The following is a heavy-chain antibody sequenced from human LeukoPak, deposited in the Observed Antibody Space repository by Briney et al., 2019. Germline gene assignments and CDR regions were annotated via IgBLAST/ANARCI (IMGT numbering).Heavy chain of an antibody. CDR1: GGSISSGGYY. V-gene: IGHV4-31*03. D-gene: IGHD3-10*01. J-gene: IGHJ5*02. CDR3: ARGGYYYGSGSPNWFDP. CDR2: IYYSGST. Sequence: SETLSLTCTVSGGSISSGGYYWSCIRQHPGKGLEWIGYIYYSGSTYYNPSLKSRVTISVDTSKNQFSLKLSSVTAADTAVYYCARGGYYYGSGSPNWFDPWGQGTLVTVSS.